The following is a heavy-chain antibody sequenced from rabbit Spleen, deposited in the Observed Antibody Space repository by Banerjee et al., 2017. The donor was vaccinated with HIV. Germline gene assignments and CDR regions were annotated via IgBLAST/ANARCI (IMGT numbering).Heavy chain of an antibody. J-gene: IGHJ6*01. Sequence: QSLEESGGDLVKPGASLTLTCTASGFSFSSSYYMCWVRQAPGKGLECIACIYGGSTGTTYYASWAKGRFTISKTSSTTVTLQMTSLTAADTATYFCAKCPNGENYYLTHLDLWGPGTLVTVS. CDR2: IYGGSTGTT. CDR1: GFSFSSSYY. D-gene: IGHD1-1*01. V-gene: IGHV1S40*01. CDR3: AKCPNGENYYLTHLDL.